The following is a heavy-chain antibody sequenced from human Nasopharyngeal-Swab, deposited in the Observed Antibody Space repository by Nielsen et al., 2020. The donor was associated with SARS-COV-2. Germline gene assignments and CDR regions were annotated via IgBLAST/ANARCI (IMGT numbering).Heavy chain of an antibody. CDR3: ARDLYRQQWPLYNYYGMDV. J-gene: IGHJ6*02. CDR1: GFTVSSNY. Sequence: GGSLRLSCAASGFTVSSNYMSWVRQAPGKGLEWVSVIYSGGNTYYADSVKGRFTISRHNSKNTLYLQMNSLRAEDTAVYYCARDLYRQQWPLYNYYGMDVWGQGTTVTVSS. CDR2: IYSGGNT. D-gene: IGHD6-19*01. V-gene: IGHV3-53*01.